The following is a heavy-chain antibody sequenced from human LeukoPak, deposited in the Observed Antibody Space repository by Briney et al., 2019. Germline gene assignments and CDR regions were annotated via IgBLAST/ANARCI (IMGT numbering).Heavy chain of an antibody. CDR2: ISGSGGST. Sequence: GGSLRLSCAASGFTFSSYAMSWVRQAPGKGLEWVSAISGSGGSTYYADSVKGRFTISRDNSKNTLYLQMNSLRAEETAVYYCAKDPGYGFPPYYFDYWGQGTLVTVSS. CDR1: GFTFSSYA. CDR3: AKDPGYGFPPYYFDY. J-gene: IGHJ4*02. D-gene: IGHD5-18*01. V-gene: IGHV3-23*01.